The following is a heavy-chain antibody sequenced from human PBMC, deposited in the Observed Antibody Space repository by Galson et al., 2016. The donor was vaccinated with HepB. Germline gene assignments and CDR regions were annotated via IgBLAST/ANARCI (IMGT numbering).Heavy chain of an antibody. V-gene: IGHV3-21*01. J-gene: IGHJ2*01. CDR2: ISSSGSYI. CDR3: AVWASTGANQYFDL. Sequence: SLRLSCAASGFTFSNFYMNWVRQAPGKGLEWVSSISSSGSYIYYADSLKGRFTISRDNAKNSLYLQMSSLRAEDTAVYYCAVWASTGANQYFDLWGRGTLVIVSS. CDR1: GFTFSNFY. D-gene: IGHD7-27*01.